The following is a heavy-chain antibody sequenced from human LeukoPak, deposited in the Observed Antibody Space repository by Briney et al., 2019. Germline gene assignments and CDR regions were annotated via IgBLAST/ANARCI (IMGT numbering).Heavy chain of an antibody. CDR3: TKPLMRDRWFGES. CDR1: GYTFNSYY. D-gene: IGHD3-10*01. CDR2: INPTGDPT. Sequence: GASVKVSCKTSGYTFNSYYMHWVRQAPGQGLEWVGIINPTGDPTTYAQKFQGRVTMTSDMSTSTVYMELSSLRSEDTAVYYCTKPLMRDRWFGESWGQGTLVTVSS. J-gene: IGHJ5*02. V-gene: IGHV1-46*02.